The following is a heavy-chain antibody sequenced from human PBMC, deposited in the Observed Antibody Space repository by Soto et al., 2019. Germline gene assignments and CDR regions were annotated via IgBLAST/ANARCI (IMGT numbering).Heavy chain of an antibody. CDR3: ARGGRIVDTGIGYYYYHAMDV. J-gene: IGHJ6*02. CDR1: GYTFTSYY. Sequence: QVQLVQSGAEVKKPGASVKASCKASGYTFTSYYIHWVRQAPGQGLEWMGIFNPTGDTASYEQKLQGRVTMTRDTSTGTAYMELGSLRSEDTAVYYCARGGRIVDTGIGYYYYHAMDVWGQGTTVTVS. CDR2: FNPTGDTA. D-gene: IGHD5-18*01. V-gene: IGHV1-46*01.